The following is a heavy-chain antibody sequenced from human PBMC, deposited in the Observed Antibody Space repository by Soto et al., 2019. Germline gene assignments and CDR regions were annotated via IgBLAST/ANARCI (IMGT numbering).Heavy chain of an antibody. Sequence: GASVKVSCKASGYTFTSYGISWVRQAPGQGLEWMGWISAYNGNTNYAQKLQGRVTMTTDTSTSTAYMELRSLRSDDTAVYYCARVYDYIWGSQPGITFDYWGQGTLVTVSS. CDR1: GYTFTSYG. J-gene: IGHJ4*02. D-gene: IGHD3-16*01. CDR3: ARVYDYIWGSQPGITFDY. CDR2: ISAYNGNT. V-gene: IGHV1-18*01.